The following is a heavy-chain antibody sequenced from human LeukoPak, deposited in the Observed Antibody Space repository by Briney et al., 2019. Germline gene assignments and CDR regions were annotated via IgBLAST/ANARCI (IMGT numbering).Heavy chain of an antibody. CDR2: IYYSGST. D-gene: IGHD3-10*01. CDR1: GGSISSSNYY. V-gene: IGHV4-39*07. CDR3: ARGHRTYYYGSGSYYNVNHLGDWFDP. Sequence: SETLSLTCTVSGGSISSSNYYWGWIRQPPGKGLEWIGSIYYSGSTYYNPSLKSRVTISVDTSKNQFSLKLSSVTAADTAVYYCARGHRTYYYGSGSYYNVNHLGDWFDPWGQGTLVTVSS. J-gene: IGHJ5*02.